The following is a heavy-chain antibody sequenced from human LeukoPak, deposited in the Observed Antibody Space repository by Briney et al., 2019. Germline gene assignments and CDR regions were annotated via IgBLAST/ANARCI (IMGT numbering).Heavy chain of an antibody. CDR1: GYTFTSYG. Sequence: ASVKVSCKASGYTFTSYGISWVRQAPGQGLEWMGWISAYNGNTNYAQKLQGRVTMTTDTSTSTAYMERRSLRSDDTAVYYCARGGTSGWRTPNDDYWGQGTLVTVSS. V-gene: IGHV1-18*01. D-gene: IGHD6-19*01. J-gene: IGHJ4*02. CDR2: ISAYNGNT. CDR3: ARGGTSGWRTPNDDY.